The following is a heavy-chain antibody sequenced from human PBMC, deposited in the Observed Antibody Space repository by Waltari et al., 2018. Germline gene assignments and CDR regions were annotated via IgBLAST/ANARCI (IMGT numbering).Heavy chain of an antibody. CDR2: IITPIFAAP. V-gene: IGHV1-69*05. Sequence: QVQLVQSGAEVRKPGSSVKVSCRASGGTFSSYSITWVRQAPGQGLEWMGGIITPIFAAPDYAQKFQGRLTITTDASTTTAYMELSSLTSEDTAVYYCAKDRHQLIEEGFLLALDPWGQGTLVTVSS. D-gene: IGHD2-2*01. CDR1: GGTFSSYS. CDR3: AKDRHQLIEEGFLLALDP. J-gene: IGHJ5*02.